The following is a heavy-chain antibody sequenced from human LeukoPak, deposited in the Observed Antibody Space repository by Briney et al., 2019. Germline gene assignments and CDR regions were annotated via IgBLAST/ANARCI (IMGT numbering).Heavy chain of an antibody. D-gene: IGHD3-10*01. CDR3: ARDYYGSGSYLLDYYYYMDV. Sequence: SETLSLTCTVSGGSISSYYWSWIRQPAGKGLEWIGRIYTSGSTNYNPSLKSRVTISVDTSKNQFSLKLSSVTAADTAVYYCARDYYGSGSYLLDYYYYMDVWGKGTTVTISS. CDR1: GGSISSYY. J-gene: IGHJ6*03. CDR2: IYTSGST. V-gene: IGHV4-4*07.